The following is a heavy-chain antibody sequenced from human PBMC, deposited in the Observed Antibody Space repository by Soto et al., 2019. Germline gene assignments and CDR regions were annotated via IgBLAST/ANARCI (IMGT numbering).Heavy chain of an antibody. CDR3: TIHLYDSSGYDAFDI. CDR1: GGSISSSSYY. V-gene: IGHV4-39*01. CDR2: IYYSGST. J-gene: IGHJ3*02. Sequence: QLQLQESGPGLVKPSETLSLTCTVSGGSISSSSYYWGWIRQPPGKGLELIGTIYYSGSTYYNPSLKSRVTISVDTSKNQFSLKLSSVTAADTAVYYCTIHLYDSSGYDAFDIWGQGTMVTVSS. D-gene: IGHD3-22*01.